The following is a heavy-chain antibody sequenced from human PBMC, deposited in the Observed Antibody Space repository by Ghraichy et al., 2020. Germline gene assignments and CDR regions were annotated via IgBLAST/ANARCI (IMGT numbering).Heavy chain of an antibody. CDR2: IYSGGGT. Sequence: GGSLRLSCAASGFTVSNSYMSWVRQAPGKGLECVSFIYSGGGTYYADSVKGRFTISRDNSKNTLYLQMNSLRAEDTAVYYCARDLVGAYWGQGTLVTVSS. J-gene: IGHJ4*02. V-gene: IGHV3-53*01. CDR1: GFTVSNSY. D-gene: IGHD1-26*01. CDR3: ARDLVGAY.